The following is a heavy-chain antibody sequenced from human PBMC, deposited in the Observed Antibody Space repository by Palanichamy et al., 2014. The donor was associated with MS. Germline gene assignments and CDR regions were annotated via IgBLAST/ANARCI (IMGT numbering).Heavy chain of an antibody. J-gene: IGHJ4*02. D-gene: IGHD3-10*01. CDR2: INPNTGDT. CDR3: ARVPGALVRGFGY. CDR1: GYIFSGYH. Sequence: QVQLVQSGAELKKPGASVRVSCKASGYIFSGYHLHWLRQAPGQGPEWMGWINPNTGDTNYTQKFQGRVTMTRATSITTVYLELNRLRSDDTAVYYRARVPGALVRGFGYWGQGTLVTVSS. V-gene: IGHV1-2*02.